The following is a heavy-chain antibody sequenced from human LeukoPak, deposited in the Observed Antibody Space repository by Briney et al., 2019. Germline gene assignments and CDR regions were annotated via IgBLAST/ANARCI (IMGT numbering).Heavy chain of an antibody. V-gene: IGHV3-21*01. CDR3: ARDLLDWLLGYYYYYGMDV. CDR1: GFTFSSYS. CDR2: ISSSSSYI. J-gene: IGHJ6*02. D-gene: IGHD3-9*01. Sequence: GGSLRLSCAVSGFTFSSYSMNWVRQAPGKGLEWVSSISSSSSYIYYADSVKGRFTISRDNAKNSLYLQMNSLRAEDTAVYYCARDLLDWLLGYYYYYGMDVWGQGTTVTVSS.